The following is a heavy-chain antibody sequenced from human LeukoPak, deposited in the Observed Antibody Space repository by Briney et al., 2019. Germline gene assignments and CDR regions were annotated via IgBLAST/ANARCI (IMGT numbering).Heavy chain of an antibody. CDR1: GFTFNNYA. CDR2: ISYEGRDK. V-gene: IGHV3-30*04. CDR3: TREVNAFDI. J-gene: IGHJ3*02. Sequence: GRSLRLSCAASGFTFNNYAMHWVRQAPGKGLEWVAFISYEGRDKCYADSVKGRLTISRDNSENALYLQMNSLRPEDTAVYYCTREVNAFDIWGQGTMVTVSS.